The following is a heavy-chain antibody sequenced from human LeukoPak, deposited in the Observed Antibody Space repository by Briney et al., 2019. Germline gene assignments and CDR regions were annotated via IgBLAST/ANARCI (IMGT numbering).Heavy chain of an antibody. Sequence: GGSLRLSCAASGFTFDDYAMHWVRQAPGKGLEWVSGISWNSGSIGYADSVKGRFTISRDNAKNSLYLQMNSLRAEDTALYYCAKAPGGFLHYGGNSGLVDYWGQRTLVTVSS. CDR1: GFTFDDYA. J-gene: IGHJ4*02. CDR3: AKAPGGFLHYGGNSGLVDY. V-gene: IGHV3-9*01. CDR2: ISWNSGSI. D-gene: IGHD4-23*01.